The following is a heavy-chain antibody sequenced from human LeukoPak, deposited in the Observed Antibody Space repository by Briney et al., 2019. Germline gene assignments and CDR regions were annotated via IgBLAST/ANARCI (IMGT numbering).Heavy chain of an antibody. J-gene: IGHJ4*02. V-gene: IGHV4-61*02. Sequence: KPSETLSLTCTVSGGSISSGSYYWSWIRQPAGKGLEWIGRIYTSGSTNYNPSLKSRVTISVDTSKNQFSLKLSSVTAADTAVYYCAREVDVVVPAAIPDFILYYFDYWGQGTLVTVSS. CDR2: IYTSGST. D-gene: IGHD2-2*01. CDR1: GGSISSGSYY. CDR3: AREVDVVVPAAIPDFILYYFDY.